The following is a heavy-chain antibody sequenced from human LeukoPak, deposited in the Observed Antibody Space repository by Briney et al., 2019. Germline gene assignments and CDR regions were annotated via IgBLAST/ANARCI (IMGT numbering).Heavy chain of an antibody. J-gene: IGHJ5*02. D-gene: IGHD2-2*01. V-gene: IGHV6-1*01. CDR1: GDSVSSNSVT. Sequence: SQTLSLTCAISGDSVSSNSVTWNWSRQSPSRGLEWLGRTYYRSTWYNDYAVSVRGRITVNPDTSKNQFSLHLNSVTPEDTAVYYCARRLTQYDCFDPWGQGILVTVSS. CDR3: ARRLTQYDCFDP. CDR2: TYYRSTWYN.